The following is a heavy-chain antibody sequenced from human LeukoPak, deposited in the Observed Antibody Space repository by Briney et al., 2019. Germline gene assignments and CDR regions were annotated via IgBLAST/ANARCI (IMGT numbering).Heavy chain of an antibody. V-gene: IGHV3-30*18. D-gene: IGHD6-19*01. CDR2: ISYGGGNK. Sequence: GGSLRLSCAASGFTFSSYGMHWVRQAPGKGLEWVAVISYGGGNKYYADSVKGRFTISRDNSKNTLYLQMNSLRAEDTAVYYCAKGLTRAVAFDYFDYWGQGTLVTVSS. CDR1: GFTFSSYG. CDR3: AKGLTRAVAFDYFDY. J-gene: IGHJ4*02.